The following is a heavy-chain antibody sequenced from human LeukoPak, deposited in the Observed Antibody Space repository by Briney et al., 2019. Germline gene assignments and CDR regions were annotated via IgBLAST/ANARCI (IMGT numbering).Heavy chain of an antibody. CDR2: THNDGST. J-gene: IGHJ3*01. D-gene: IGHD1-1*01. CDR3: ATGKNDIGAAFDF. Sequence: GGSLRLSCAASGLSFSNAWMSWVRQASGKVLEWVSLTHNDGSTYYADSVQGRFITSRDNSENSLYLQMNSLRAEDTAVYYCATGKNDIGAAFDFWGQGTMVTVSS. V-gene: IGHV3-53*01. CDR1: GLSFSNAW.